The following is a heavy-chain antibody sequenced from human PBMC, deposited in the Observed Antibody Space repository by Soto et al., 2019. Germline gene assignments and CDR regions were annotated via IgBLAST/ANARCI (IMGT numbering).Heavy chain of an antibody. D-gene: IGHD4-17*01. CDR3: ASPVSYGDYGRFDP. CDR2: IYYGGAT. J-gene: IGHJ5*02. CDR1: GGSISSSGYY. V-gene: IGHV4-39*01. Sequence: SETLSLTCTVSGGSISSSGYYWGWIRQPPGKGLEWIGSIYYGGATYYNPYLKSRVTISVDTSKNQFSLELRSVTAADTAVYYCASPVSYGDYGRFDPWGQGTLVTVSS.